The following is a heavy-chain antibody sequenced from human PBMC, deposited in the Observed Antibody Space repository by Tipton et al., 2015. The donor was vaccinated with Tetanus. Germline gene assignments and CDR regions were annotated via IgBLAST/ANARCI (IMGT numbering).Heavy chain of an antibody. V-gene: IGHV4-39*01. CDR2: IYDSGDT. D-gene: IGHD3-10*01. Sequence: TLSLTCTVSGGSIRGGSFYWSWIRQHPGKGLEWIGSIYDSGDTYYIPSLKSRVTISVDTSKNQFSLNLNSMAAADTGVYYCAGQERGSFAPIYFWGRGNRVTVSS. J-gene: IGHJ2*01. CDR1: GGSIRGGSFY. CDR3: AGQERGSFAPIYF.